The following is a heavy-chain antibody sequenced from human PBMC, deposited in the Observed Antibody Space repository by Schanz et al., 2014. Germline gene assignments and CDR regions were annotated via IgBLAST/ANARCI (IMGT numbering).Heavy chain of an antibody. V-gene: IGHV4-61*02. J-gene: IGHJ2*01. D-gene: IGHD1-1*01. CDR1: GGSIRSGTYY. CDR3: ARDTTWRLDL. Sequence: QVQLQESGPGLVKPSQTLSLTCTVSGGSIRSGTYYWSWIRQPAGKALEWVGRVFPNGITNYNPSLKSRSPITLDTPKNRSSLTRTSLTAADTAVYYCARDTTWRLDLWGRGTLVTVSS. CDR2: VFPNGIT.